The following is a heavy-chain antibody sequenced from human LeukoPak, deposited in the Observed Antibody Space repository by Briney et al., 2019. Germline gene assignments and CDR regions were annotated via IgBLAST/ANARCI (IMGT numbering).Heavy chain of an antibody. D-gene: IGHD2-15*01. CDR1: GGSISSYY. CDR2: IYYSGST. V-gene: IGHV4-59*01. Sequence: SETLSLTCTVSGGSISSYYWSWIRQPPGKGLEWIGYIYYSGSTNYNPSLKSRVTISADTSKNQFSLKLSSVTAADTAVYYCAAERVVAAAAFDPWGQGTLVTVSS. CDR3: AAERVVAAAAFDP. J-gene: IGHJ5*02.